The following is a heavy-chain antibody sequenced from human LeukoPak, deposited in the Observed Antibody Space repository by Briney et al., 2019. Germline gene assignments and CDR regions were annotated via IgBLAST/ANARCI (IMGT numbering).Heavy chain of an antibody. CDR3: ARGRTMVRGVIPDLRNWFDP. CDR1: GDTFSSHD. Sequence: SVKVSCKASGDTFSSHDVSWVRQAPGQGLEWMGRTIPLLGTTNYAQKFQGRVTITADKSTSTAYMELSSLRSEDTAVYYCARGRTMVRGVIPDLRNWFDPWGQGTLVTVSS. J-gene: IGHJ5*02. CDR2: TIPLLGTT. D-gene: IGHD3-10*01. V-gene: IGHV1-69*04.